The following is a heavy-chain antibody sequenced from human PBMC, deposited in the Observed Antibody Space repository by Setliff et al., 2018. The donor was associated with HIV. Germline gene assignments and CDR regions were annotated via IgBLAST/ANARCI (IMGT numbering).Heavy chain of an antibody. V-gene: IGHV3-48*03. J-gene: IGHJ4*02. CDR3: TPTDYGGSDY. Sequence: GGSLRLSCTASGFTFSFYEMNWVRQAPGKGLEWVSYISPSGSSKYYADSVKGRSSISRDNAKNSLSLQMDSLRAEDTAVYYCTPTDYGGSDYWGQGTLVTVSS. D-gene: IGHD3-10*01. CDR1: GFTFSFYE. CDR2: ISPSGSSK.